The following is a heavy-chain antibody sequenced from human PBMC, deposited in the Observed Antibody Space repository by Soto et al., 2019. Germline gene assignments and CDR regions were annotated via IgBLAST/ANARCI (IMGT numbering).Heavy chain of an antibody. Sequence: PSETLSLTCTVSGGSISSYYWSWIRQPPGKGLEWIGYIYYSGSTNYNPSLKSRVTISVDTSKNQFSLKLSSVTAADTAVYYCARDSHYYDSSGYYLVYFDYWGQGTLVTVSS. D-gene: IGHD3-22*01. CDR1: GGSISSYY. J-gene: IGHJ4*02. V-gene: IGHV4-59*01. CDR2: IYYSGST. CDR3: ARDSHYYDSSGYYLVYFDY.